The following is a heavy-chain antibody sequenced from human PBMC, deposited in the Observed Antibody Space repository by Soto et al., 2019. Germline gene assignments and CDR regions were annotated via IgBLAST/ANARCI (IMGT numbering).Heavy chain of an antibody. D-gene: IGHD2-2*01. J-gene: IGHJ3*02. V-gene: IGHV1-8*02. Sequence: ASVKVSCKASGYTFTSYDINWVRQATGQGLEWMGWMNPNSGNTGYAQKFQGRVTMTRNTSISTAYMELSSLRSEDTAVYSCARAGYCSSTSCYDAFDIWGQGTMVTVSS. CDR3: ARAGYCSSTSCYDAFDI. CDR2: MNPNSGNT. CDR1: GYTFTSYD.